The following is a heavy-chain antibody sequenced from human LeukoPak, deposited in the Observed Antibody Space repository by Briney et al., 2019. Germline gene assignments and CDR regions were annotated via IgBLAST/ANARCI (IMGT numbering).Heavy chain of an antibody. CDR2: ISSSGTSI. CDR3: ARSLDYGDYIPLEY. J-gene: IGHJ4*02. D-gene: IGHD4-17*01. CDR1: GFSFCTYA. V-gene: IGHV3-48*03. Sequence: GGSLRLSCAASGFSFCTYALNWVRQAPGKGLEWVSYISSSGTSIYYADSVKGRFTISRDNAKKSLYLQMNSLRADDTAVYYCARSLDYGDYIPLEYWGQGTLVTVSS.